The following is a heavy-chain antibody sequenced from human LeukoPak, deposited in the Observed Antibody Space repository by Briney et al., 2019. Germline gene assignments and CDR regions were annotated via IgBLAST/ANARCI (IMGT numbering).Heavy chain of an antibody. CDR1: GGSISSYY. CDR3: ARHDDYYDSSGYRY. V-gene: IGHV4-59*01. CDR2: IYYSGST. J-gene: IGHJ4*02. Sequence: SETLSLTCTVSGGSISSYYWNWIRQPLGKGLEWIGYIYYSGSTNYNPSLKSRVTISVDTSKNQFSLKLSSVTAADTAVYYCARHDDYYDSSGYRYWGQGTLVTVSS. D-gene: IGHD3-22*01.